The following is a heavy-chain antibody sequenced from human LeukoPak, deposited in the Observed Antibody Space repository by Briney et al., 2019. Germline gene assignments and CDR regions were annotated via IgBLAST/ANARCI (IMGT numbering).Heavy chain of an antibody. J-gene: IGHJ6*03. CDR3: AKVSDYSYYYYMDV. V-gene: IGHV3-23*01. CDR2: ISGSGGST. Sequence: GGSLRLSCAASGLTFADYAMSWVRQAPGKGLEWVPGISGSGGSTYYADSVKGRFTVSRDNFKNTLFLQVNSLRAEDTAVYYCAKVSDYSYYYYMDVWGKGTTVTVSS. CDR1: GLTFADYA.